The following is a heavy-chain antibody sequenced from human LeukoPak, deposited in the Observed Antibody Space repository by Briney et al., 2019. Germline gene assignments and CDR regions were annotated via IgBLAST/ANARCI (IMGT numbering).Heavy chain of an antibody. J-gene: IGHJ4*02. CDR2: ISGSGGST. Sequence: PGGSLRPSCAASGFTFSSYAMSWVRQAPGKGLEWVSAISGSGGSTYYADSVKGRFTISRDNPKNTVYLQMNSLRAEDTAVYYCAKGYYFDSSGYLNIEYWGQGTLVTVSS. D-gene: IGHD3-22*01. CDR3: AKGYYFDSSGYLNIEY. CDR1: GFTFSSYA. V-gene: IGHV3-23*01.